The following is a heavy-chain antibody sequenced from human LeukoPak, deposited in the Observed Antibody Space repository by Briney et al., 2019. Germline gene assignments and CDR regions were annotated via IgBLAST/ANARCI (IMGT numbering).Heavy chain of an antibody. J-gene: IGHJ1*01. V-gene: IGHV1-2*02. Sequence: GASVKVSCKASGYTFTGYYMNWVRQVPGQGLEWMGWINPNSGGTNYAQKFQGRVTMTRYTSISTAYMEMSRLRSDDTAVYYCARELTTVTTFEYFQHWGQGTLVTVSS. D-gene: IGHD4-17*01. CDR1: GYTFTGYY. CDR2: INPNSGGT. CDR3: ARELTTVTTFEYFQH.